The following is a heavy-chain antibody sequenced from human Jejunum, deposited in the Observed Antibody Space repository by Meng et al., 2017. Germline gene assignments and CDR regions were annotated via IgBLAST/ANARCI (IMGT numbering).Heavy chain of an antibody. V-gene: IGHV4-30-4*01. CDR2: IYYSGST. J-gene: IGHJ4*02. CDR1: GGSISSGDYY. D-gene: IGHD4-11*01. Sequence: QVQLQESGPGLVKPSHTLSLTCPVSGGSISSGDYYWSWIRQPPGKGLEWIGYIYYSGSTYYNPSLKSRVTISVDTSKNQFSLKLSSVTAADTAVYYCARDRTTGRYFDYWGQGTLVTVSS. CDR3: ARDRTTGRYFDY.